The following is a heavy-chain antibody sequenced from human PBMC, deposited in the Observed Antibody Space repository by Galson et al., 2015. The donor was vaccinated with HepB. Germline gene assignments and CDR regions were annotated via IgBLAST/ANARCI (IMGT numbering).Heavy chain of an antibody. D-gene: IGHD6-13*01. Sequence: SLRLSCAASGFTFDDYGMSWVRQAPGKGLEWVSGINWNGGSTGYADSVKGRFTISRDNAKNSLYLQMNSLRAEDTALYHCARGGSSSWYQNYYYYGVDVWGQGTTVTVSS. CDR2: INWNGGST. V-gene: IGHV3-20*01. CDR3: ARGGSSSWYQNYYYYGVDV. CDR1: GFTFDDYG. J-gene: IGHJ6*02.